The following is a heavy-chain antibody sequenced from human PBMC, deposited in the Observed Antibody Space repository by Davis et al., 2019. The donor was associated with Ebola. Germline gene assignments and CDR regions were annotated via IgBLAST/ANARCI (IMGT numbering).Heavy chain of an antibody. Sequence: PGGSLRLSCAASGSSFHTYTINWFRQAPGRGLEWLAVISTDGNTTFYADSVKGRFTISRDNSKNTVYLQMNSLRAEDTAVYYCAKDRVRYYYDSSGYFDYWGQGTLVTVSS. CDR1: GSSFHTYT. V-gene: IGHV3-30*04. CDR3: AKDRVRYYYDSSGYFDY. CDR2: ISTDGNTT. J-gene: IGHJ4*02. D-gene: IGHD3-22*01.